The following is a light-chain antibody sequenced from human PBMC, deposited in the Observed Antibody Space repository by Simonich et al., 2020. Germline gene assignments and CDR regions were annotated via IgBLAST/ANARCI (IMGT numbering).Light chain of an antibody. CDR2: AAS. CDR1: QGISIY. V-gene: IGKV1-8*01. J-gene: IGKJ1*01. CDR3: QQYYSYPRT. Sequence: AIRMTQSPSSLSASTGNRVTITCRASQGISIYLAWYQQKPGKAPKLLIYAASTLQSVVPSRFSGSGSGTDLTLTISCLQSEDFATYYCQQYYSYPRTFGQGTKVEIK.